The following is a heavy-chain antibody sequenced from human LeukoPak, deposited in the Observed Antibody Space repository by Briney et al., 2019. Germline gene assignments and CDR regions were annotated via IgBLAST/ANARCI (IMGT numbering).Heavy chain of an antibody. Sequence: PGGSLRLSCAASGFTFSSYAMHWVRQAPGKGLEWVAVISYDGSNKYYADSVKGRFTISRDNSKNTLYLQMNSLRAEDTAVYYCAKLPYDSSGYYYLFDAFDIWGQGTMVTVSS. V-gene: IGHV3-30-3*02. CDR3: AKLPYDSSGYYYLFDAFDI. D-gene: IGHD3-22*01. CDR2: ISYDGSNK. CDR1: GFTFSSYA. J-gene: IGHJ3*02.